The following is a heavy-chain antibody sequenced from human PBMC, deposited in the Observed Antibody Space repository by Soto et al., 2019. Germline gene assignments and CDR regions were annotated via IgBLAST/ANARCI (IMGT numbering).Heavy chain of an antibody. Sequence: ASVKVSCKASGGTFSSYAISWVRQAPGQGLEWMGGIIPIFGTANYAQKFQGRVTITADESTSTAYMELSSLRSEDTAVYYCAGLWPHDAFGIWGQGTMVTVSS. V-gene: IGHV1-69*13. D-gene: IGHD3-16*01. J-gene: IGHJ3*02. CDR3: AGLWPHDAFGI. CDR1: GGTFSSYA. CDR2: IIPIFGTA.